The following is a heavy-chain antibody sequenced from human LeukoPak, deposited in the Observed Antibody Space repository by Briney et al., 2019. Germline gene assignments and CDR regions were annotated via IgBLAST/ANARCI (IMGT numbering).Heavy chain of an antibody. D-gene: IGHD2-2*01. V-gene: IGHV1-69*05. CDR1: GGTFSSYA. CDR2: IIPIFGTA. J-gene: IGHJ6*03. CDR3: ASPAVDYYYYYYMDV. Sequence: ASVKVSCKASGGTFSSYAISWVRQAPGQGLEWMGGIIPIFGTANYAQKFQGRVTITTDESTSTAYMELSSLRSEDTAVYYRASPAVDYYYYYYMDVWGKGTTVTVSS.